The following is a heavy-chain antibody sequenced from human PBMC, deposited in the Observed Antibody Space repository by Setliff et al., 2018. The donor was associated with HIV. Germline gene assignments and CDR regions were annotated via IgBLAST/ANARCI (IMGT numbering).Heavy chain of an antibody. J-gene: IGHJ4*02. CDR2: ISPNYGGT. CDR3: ARGQGPVDY. CDR1: GYIFTHYY. V-gene: IGHV1-2*06. Sequence: ASVTVSCKTSGYIFTHYYTHWVRQAPGQGLEWMGRISPNYGGTHYPQKFQGRVTLTSDTSISTAYMELSGLTSDDTAVYYCARGQGPVDYWGQGTLVTVSS.